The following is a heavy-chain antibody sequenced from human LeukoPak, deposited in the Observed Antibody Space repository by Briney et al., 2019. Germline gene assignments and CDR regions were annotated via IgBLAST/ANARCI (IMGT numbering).Heavy chain of an antibody. CDR2: ISWASGSI. V-gene: IGHV3-9*03. CDR3: AKASSRSFSSGYYGNAFDI. D-gene: IGHD6-19*01. Sequence: SLSLSCAASGFTFDDYAMHWLRQAPGKGLEGVSGISWASGSIGYADSVKGRFTISRDNAKNSLYLQMNSLRAEDMALYYCAKASSRSFSSGYYGNAFDIWGQGTMVTVSS. CDR1: GFTFDDYA. J-gene: IGHJ3*02.